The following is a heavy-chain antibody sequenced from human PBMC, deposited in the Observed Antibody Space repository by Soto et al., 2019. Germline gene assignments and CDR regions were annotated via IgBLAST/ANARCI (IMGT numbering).Heavy chain of an antibody. CDR1: GGSCGGYD. CDR3: ARGHAVAGFYY. CDR2: INHSGST. Sequence: SETLCLTCAVDGGSCGGYDGSCILQPPGKGLEWIGEINHSGSTNYNPSLKSRVTISVDTSKNQFSLKLSSVTVADTAVYYCARGHAVAGFYYWGQGTLVTVSS. J-gene: IGHJ4*02. D-gene: IGHD6-19*01. V-gene: IGHV4-34*01.